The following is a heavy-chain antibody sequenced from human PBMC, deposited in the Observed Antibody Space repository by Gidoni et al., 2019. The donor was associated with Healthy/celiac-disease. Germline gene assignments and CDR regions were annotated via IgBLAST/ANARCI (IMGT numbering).Heavy chain of an antibody. V-gene: IGHV4-34*01. J-gene: IGHJ6*02. CDR1: GGSFSGYY. D-gene: IGHD3-10*01. CDR2: INHSGST. Sequence: QVQLQQWGAGLLKPSETLSLTCAVYGGSFSGYYWSWIRQPPGKGLEWIGEINHSGSTNYNPSLKSRVTISVDTSKNQFSLKLSSVTAADTAVYYCARLRITMVRGVISGRLGMDVWGQGTTVTVSS. CDR3: ARLRITMVRGVISGRLGMDV.